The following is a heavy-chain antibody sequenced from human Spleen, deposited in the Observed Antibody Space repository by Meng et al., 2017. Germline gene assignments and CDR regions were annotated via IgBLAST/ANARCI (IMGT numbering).Heavy chain of an antibody. D-gene: IGHD5-18*01. V-gene: IGHV3-30-3*01. J-gene: IGHJ4*02. CDR2: ISYDGSNK. CDR3: ARAGGYSYGSDW. Sequence: AVISYDGSNKYYADSVKGRFTISRDNSKNTLYLKMNSLKAEDTAVYCCARAGGYSYGSDWWGQGTLVTVSS.